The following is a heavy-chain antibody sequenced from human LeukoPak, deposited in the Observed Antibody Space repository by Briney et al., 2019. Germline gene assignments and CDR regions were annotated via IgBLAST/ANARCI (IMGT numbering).Heavy chain of an antibody. CDR3: ARGQTSYYHYYGLDV. CDR1: GYTFTSYD. Sequence: ASVKVSCKASGYTFTSYDINWVRQAPGQGLGWMGWMSPNSGNTGYAQKFQGRVTMTRDTSITTAYMELSSLRSEDTAVYYCARGQTSYYHYYGLDVWGQGTTVTVSS. J-gene: IGHJ6*02. V-gene: IGHV1-8*01. CDR2: MSPNSGNT.